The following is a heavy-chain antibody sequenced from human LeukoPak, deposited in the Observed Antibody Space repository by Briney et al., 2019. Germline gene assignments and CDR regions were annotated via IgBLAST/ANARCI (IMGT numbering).Heavy chain of an antibody. CDR3: ARGRDDILTGYQKGGFDY. CDR1: GGSISSGNYY. J-gene: IGHJ4*02. Sequence: PSETLSLTCTVSGGSISSGNYYWSWIRQPAGKGLEWIGRIYSSGKTNYKSSLKSRVTISIDTSKNQFSLKLSSVTAADTAVYYCARGRDDILTGYQKGGFDYWGQGTLVTVSS. D-gene: IGHD3-9*01. V-gene: IGHV4-61*02. CDR2: IYSSGKT.